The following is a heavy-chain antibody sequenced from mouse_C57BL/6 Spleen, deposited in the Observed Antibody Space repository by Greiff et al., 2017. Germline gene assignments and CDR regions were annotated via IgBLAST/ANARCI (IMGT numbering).Heavy chain of an antibody. CDR3: ARDGDDYALDY. V-gene: IGHV3-6*01. Sequence: EVQLMESGPGLVKPSQSLSLTCSVTGYSITSGYYWNWIRQFPGNKLEWMGYISYDGSNNYNPSLKNRISITRDTSKNQFFLKLNAVTTEDTATYYCARDGDDYALDYWGQGTTLTVSS. D-gene: IGHD2-4*01. CDR2: ISYDGSN. CDR1: GYSITSGYY. J-gene: IGHJ2*01.